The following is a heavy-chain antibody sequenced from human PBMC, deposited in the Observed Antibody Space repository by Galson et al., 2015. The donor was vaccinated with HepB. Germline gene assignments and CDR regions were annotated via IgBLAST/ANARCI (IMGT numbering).Heavy chain of an antibody. J-gene: IGHJ6*02. CDR2: IYYSGST. D-gene: IGHD3-22*01. V-gene: IGHV4-31*03. Sequence: TLSLTCTVSGGSISSGGYYWSWIRQHPGKGLEWIGYIYYSGSTYYNPSLMSRVTISVDTSKNQFSLKLSSVTAADTAVYYCARDSNYYDSSGQGAYGMDVWGQGTTVTVSS. CDR3: ARDSNYYDSSGQGAYGMDV. CDR1: GGSISSGGYY.